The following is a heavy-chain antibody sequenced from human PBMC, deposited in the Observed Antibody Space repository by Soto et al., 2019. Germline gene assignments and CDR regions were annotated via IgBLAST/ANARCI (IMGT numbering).Heavy chain of an antibody. CDR3: AKDSVLYYYYGMDV. Sequence: GGSLRLSCAASGFTFSSYGMHWVRQAPGKGLEWVAVISYDGSNKYYADSVKGRFTISRDNSKNTLYLQMNSLRAEDTAVYYCAKDSVLYYYYGMDVWGQGTTVTV. CDR1: GFTFSSYG. V-gene: IGHV3-30*18. J-gene: IGHJ6*02. CDR2: ISYDGSNK.